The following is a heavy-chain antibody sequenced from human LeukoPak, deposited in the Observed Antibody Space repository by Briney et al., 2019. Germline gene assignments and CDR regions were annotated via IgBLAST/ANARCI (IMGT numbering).Heavy chain of an antibody. CDR2: IKSKTDGGTT. J-gene: IGHJ4*02. CDR1: GFTFSYAW. D-gene: IGHD5-18*01. Sequence: GGSLRLSCAASGFTFSYAWVSWVRQAPGKGLEWVGRIKSKTDGGTTDYAAPVKGRFTISRDDSKNTLYLQMNSLKTEDTAVYYCTTAPQRGYSYGDYWGQGTLVTVSS. CDR3: TTAPQRGYSYGDY. V-gene: IGHV3-15*01.